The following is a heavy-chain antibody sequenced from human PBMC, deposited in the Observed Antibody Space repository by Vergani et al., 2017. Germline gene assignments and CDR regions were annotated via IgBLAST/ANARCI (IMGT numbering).Heavy chain of an antibody. CDR2: IWYDGSNK. D-gene: IGHD6-19*01. CDR1: GFTFSSYG. J-gene: IGHJ6*02. V-gene: IGHV3-33*01. Sequence: QVQLVESGGGLVKPGGSLRLSCAASGFTFSSYGMHWVRQAPGKGLEWVAVIWYDGSNKYYADSVKGRFTISRDNSKNTLYLQMNSLRAEDTAVYYCARDPYNIAVAGTRYYYGMDVWGQGTTVTVSS. CDR3: ARDPYNIAVAGTRYYYGMDV.